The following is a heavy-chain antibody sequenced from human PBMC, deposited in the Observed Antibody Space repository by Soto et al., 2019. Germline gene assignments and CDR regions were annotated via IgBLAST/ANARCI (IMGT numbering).Heavy chain of an antibody. CDR2: IYYSGST. CDR1: GGSISSGGYY. CDR3: ARTRSGLVY. Sequence: PSETLSLTCTVSGGSISSGGYYGSWIRQHPGEGLEWIGYIYYSGSTYYNPSLKSRVTISVDTSKNQFSLKLSSVTAADTAVYYCARTRSGLVYWGQGTLVTVSS. J-gene: IGHJ4*02. V-gene: IGHV4-31*03.